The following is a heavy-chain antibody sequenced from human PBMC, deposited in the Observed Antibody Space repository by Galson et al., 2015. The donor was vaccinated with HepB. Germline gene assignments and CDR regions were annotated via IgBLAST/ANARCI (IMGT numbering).Heavy chain of an antibody. Sequence: SLRLSCAASGFTFSSYAMSWVRQAPGKGLEWVSAISGSGGSTYYADSVKGRFTISRDNSKNTLYLQMNSLRAEDTAVYYCAKGRDNGSGSYLLDYWGQGTLVTVSS. CDR1: GFTFSSYA. D-gene: IGHD3-10*01. CDR3: AKGRDNGSGSYLLDY. J-gene: IGHJ4*02. V-gene: IGHV3-23*01. CDR2: ISGSGGST.